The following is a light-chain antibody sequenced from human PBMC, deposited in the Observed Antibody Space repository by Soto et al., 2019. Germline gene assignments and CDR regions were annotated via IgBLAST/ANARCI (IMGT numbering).Light chain of an antibody. CDR3: SSFAGNNNIL. V-gene: IGLV2-8*01. Sequence: QSVLTQPPSASGSPGQSVTISCTGTNIDIGAYNYVSWYQQHPGKAPKVIISEVIKRPSGVPDRFSGSKSGNTASLTVSGLQAEDEADYYCSSFAGNNNILFGGGTKLTVL. J-gene: IGLJ3*02. CDR1: NIDIGAYNY. CDR2: EVI.